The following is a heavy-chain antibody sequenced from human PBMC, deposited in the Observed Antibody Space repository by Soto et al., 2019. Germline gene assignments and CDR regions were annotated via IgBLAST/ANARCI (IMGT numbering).Heavy chain of an antibody. CDR2: IYYSGST. CDR1: VGSISSGGYY. V-gene: IGHV4-31*03. Sequence: QVQLQESGPGLVKPSQTLSLTCTVSVGSISSGGYYWSWIRQHPGKGLELIGYIYYSGSTYYNPSLKSRVSISLDTSKNQFSLKRNAVTAADTAVYYCARVWGYGGNSRFDYWGQGTLFIDSS. CDR3: ARVWGYGGNSRFDY. D-gene: IGHD4-17*01. J-gene: IGHJ4*02.